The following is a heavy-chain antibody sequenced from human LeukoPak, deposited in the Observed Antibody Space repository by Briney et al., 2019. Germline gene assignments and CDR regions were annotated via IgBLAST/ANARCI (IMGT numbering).Heavy chain of an antibody. Sequence: ASVKVSCKASGYTFTGYYMHWVRQAPGQGLEWMGWINPNSGGTNYAQEFQGRVTMTRDTSISTAYMELSRLRSDDTAVYYCARVAGAFYDSSGYWFDPWGQGTLVTVSS. CDR1: GYTFTGYY. CDR2: INPNSGGT. D-gene: IGHD3-22*01. CDR3: ARVAGAFYDSSGYWFDP. J-gene: IGHJ5*02. V-gene: IGHV1-2*02.